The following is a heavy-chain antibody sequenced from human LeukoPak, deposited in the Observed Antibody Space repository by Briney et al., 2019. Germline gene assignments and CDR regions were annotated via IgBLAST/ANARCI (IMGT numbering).Heavy chain of an antibody. J-gene: IGHJ4*02. Sequence: ASVKVSCKVSGYTLTELSMHWVRQAPGKGLEWMGGFDPEDGETIYAQKFQGRVTMTEDTSTDTAYMELSSLRSEDTAVYYCATGQKWELSPCLDYWGQGTLVTVSS. D-gene: IGHD1-26*01. CDR1: GYTLTELS. CDR3: ATGQKWELSPCLDY. V-gene: IGHV1-24*01. CDR2: FDPEDGET.